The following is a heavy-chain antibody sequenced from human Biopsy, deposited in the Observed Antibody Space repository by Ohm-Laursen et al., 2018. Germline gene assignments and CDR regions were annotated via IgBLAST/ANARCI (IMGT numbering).Heavy chain of an antibody. J-gene: IGHJ2*01. Sequence: SVKVSCKASGGMFNRYTINWLRQAPGQGLQWMGGIMSLYNTTNYAQKFWDRITVTADKSTNTVYMTLSSLTSEDTAVYFCARGLGGYDYWYFDLWGRGTLVIVSS. CDR1: GGMFNRYT. CDR2: IMSLYNTT. CDR3: ARGLGGYDYWYFDL. V-gene: IGHV1-69*06. D-gene: IGHD5-12*01.